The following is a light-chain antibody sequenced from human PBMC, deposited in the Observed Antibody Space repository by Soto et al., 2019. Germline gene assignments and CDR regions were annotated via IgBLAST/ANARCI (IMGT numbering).Light chain of an antibody. V-gene: IGKV3-15*01. Sequence: EIVLTQSPATLSVSPGERATLSCRASQSVSNNLAWYQHKPGQAPRLVIYGASSRATGVPARFSGSGSGTDFTLTISSLQSEDFAVYYCQQYNNWPPPYTFGQGTKVDIK. CDR1: QSVSNN. J-gene: IGKJ2*01. CDR3: QQYNNWPPPYT. CDR2: GAS.